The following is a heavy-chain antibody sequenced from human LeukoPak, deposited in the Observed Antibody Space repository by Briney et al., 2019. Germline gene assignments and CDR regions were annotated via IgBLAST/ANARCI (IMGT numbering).Heavy chain of an antibody. V-gene: IGHV3-30*02. CDR3: AKGYCSSTSCYQYFQH. CDR1: GFTFSSYG. D-gene: IGHD2-2*01. J-gene: IGHJ1*01. CDR2: IRYDGSNK. Sequence: GSLKLSCAAAGFTFSSYGMHWVRPAPGKGLEWVAFIRYDGSNKYYADSVKGRFTISRDNSKNTLYLQMNSLRAEDTAVYYCAKGYCSSTSCYQYFQHWGQGTLVTVSS.